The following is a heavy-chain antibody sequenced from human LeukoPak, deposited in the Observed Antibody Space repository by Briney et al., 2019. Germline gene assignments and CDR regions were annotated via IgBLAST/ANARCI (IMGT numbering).Heavy chain of an antibody. CDR1: GGTSSSYA. Sequence: SVKVSCKASGGTSSSYAISWVRQAPGQGLEWMGGIIPIFGTANYAQKFQGRVTITTDESTSTAYMEPSSLRSEDTAVYYCARGNPRGYYYYYMDVWGKGTTVTVSS. J-gene: IGHJ6*03. V-gene: IGHV1-69*05. CDR3: ARGNPRGYYYYYMDV. CDR2: IIPIFGTA. D-gene: IGHD1-14*01.